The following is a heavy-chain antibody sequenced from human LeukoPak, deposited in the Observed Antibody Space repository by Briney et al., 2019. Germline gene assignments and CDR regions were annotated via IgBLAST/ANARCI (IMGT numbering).Heavy chain of an antibody. CDR3: ARALSYYDFWSGYYYYFDY. CDR1: GGSISSYY. J-gene: IGHJ4*02. Sequence: SETLSLTCTVSGGSISSYYWSWIRQPAGKGLEWIGRIYTSGSTNYNPSLKSRVTMSVDTSKNQFSLKLSSVTAADTAVYYCARALSYYDFWSGYYYYFDYWGQGTLVTVSS. V-gene: IGHV4-4*07. D-gene: IGHD3-3*01. CDR2: IYTSGST.